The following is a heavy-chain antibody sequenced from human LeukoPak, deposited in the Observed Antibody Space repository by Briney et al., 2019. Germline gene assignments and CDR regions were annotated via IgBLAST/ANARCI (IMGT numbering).Heavy chain of an antibody. Sequence: AGSLTLSCAGSGFTFHNYCSYWVLQAPGKGLEWVAVIWYDGSNKYYADSVKGRFTISRDNSKNTLYLQMNSLRAEDTAVYYCAGNCAPSHFDYWGQGTLVTVSS. V-gene: IGHV3-33*01. CDR3: AGNCAPSHFDY. CDR1: GFTFHNYC. J-gene: IGHJ4*02. CDR2: IWYDGSNK. D-gene: IGHD1-1*01.